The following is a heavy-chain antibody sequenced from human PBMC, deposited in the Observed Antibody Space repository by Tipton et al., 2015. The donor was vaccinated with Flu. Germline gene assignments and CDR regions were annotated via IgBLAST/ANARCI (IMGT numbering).Heavy chain of an antibody. CDR2: VYPSGSA. Sequence: TLSLTCTVSGGSISSGSYYWSWIRQPAGKGLEWIGRVYPSGSANYNPSLKSRVTISVDTSKNQFSLNLSSVTAADTAVYYCARDYYDSRHDAFDLWGQGIMVTISS. CDR3: ARDYYDSRHDAFDL. V-gene: IGHV4-61*02. CDR1: GGSISSGSYY. D-gene: IGHD3-22*01. J-gene: IGHJ3*01.